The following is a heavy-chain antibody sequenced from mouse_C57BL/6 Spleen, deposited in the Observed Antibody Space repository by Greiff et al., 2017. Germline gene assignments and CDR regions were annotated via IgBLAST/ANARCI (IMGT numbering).Heavy chain of an antibody. D-gene: IGHD1-2*01. V-gene: IGHV3-6*01. CDR1: GYSITSGYY. CDR2: ISYDGSN. J-gene: IGHJ1*03. Sequence: EVKLMESGPGLVKPSQSLSLTCSVTGYSITSGYYWNWIRQFPGNKLEWMGYISYDGSNNYNPSLKNRISITRDTSKNQFFLKLNSVTTEDTATYYCARSLLRYWYFDVWGTGTTVTVSS. CDR3: ARSLLRYWYFDV.